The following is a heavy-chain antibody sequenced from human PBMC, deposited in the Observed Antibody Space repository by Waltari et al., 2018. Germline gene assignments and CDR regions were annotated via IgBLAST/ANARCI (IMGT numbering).Heavy chain of an antibody. CDR1: GGSISSSNYY. CDR3: ASEMATIHYHYGMDV. D-gene: IGHD5-12*01. CDR2: IYYSGST. V-gene: IGHV4-39*07. J-gene: IGHJ6*02. Sequence: QVQLQESGPGLVKPSETLSLTCTVSGGSISSSNYYWGWIRQPPGKGLEWIGSIYYSGSTYYNPSLKSRVTISVDTSKKQFSLKLNSVTAADTAVYYCASEMATIHYHYGMDVWGQGTTVTVSS.